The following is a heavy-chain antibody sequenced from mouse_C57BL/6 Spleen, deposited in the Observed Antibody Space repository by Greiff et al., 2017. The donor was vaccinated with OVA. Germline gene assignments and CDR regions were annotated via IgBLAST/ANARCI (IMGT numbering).Heavy chain of an antibody. Sequence: QVQLKESGAELARPGASVKMSCKASGYTFTSYTMHWVKQRPGQGLEWIGYINPSSGYTKYNQKFKDKATLTADKSSSTAYMQLSSLTSEDSAVYYCARWAYYGSSDYAMDYWGQGTSVTVSS. CDR2: INPSSGYT. CDR1: GYTFTSYT. D-gene: IGHD1-1*01. V-gene: IGHV1-4*01. CDR3: ARWAYYGSSDYAMDY. J-gene: IGHJ4*01.